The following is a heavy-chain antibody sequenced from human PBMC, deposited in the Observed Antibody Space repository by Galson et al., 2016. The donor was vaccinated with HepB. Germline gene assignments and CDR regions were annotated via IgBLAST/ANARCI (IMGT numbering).Heavy chain of an antibody. CDR2: ISSYNGNT. D-gene: IGHD5-18*01. J-gene: IGHJ4*02. V-gene: IGHV1-18*01. CDR1: GYNFRNYA. CDR3: ARDYRFLGYGLYYFDY. Sequence: SVKVSCKGSGYNFRNYAISWVRQAPGQGPEWMGWISSYNGNTHFAQKFQGRLSMTTDTSTSTAYMEMRNLRSDDTAVYYCARDYRFLGYGLYYFDYWGQGTLVTVSS.